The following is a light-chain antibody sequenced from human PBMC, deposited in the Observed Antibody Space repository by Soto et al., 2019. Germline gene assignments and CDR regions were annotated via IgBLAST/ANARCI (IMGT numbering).Light chain of an antibody. J-gene: IGKJ5*01. CDR2: DAS. Sequence: EIVMTQSPATLSVSPGEGATLSSMASQSLNRDLAWHPQKPGQAPRLLIYDASTRATGIPARFSGSGSGTEFTLTISSLQSEDFAVYYCQQYAKWPITLGQGTRLEI. CDR3: QQYAKWPIT. V-gene: IGKV3-15*01. CDR1: QSLNRD.